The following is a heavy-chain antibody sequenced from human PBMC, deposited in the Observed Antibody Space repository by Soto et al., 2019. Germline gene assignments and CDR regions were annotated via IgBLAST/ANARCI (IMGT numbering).Heavy chain of an antibody. CDR3: ARVAVVPAAYNWFDP. CDR2: INAGNGNT. J-gene: IGHJ5*02. Sequence: GASVKVSCKASGYTFTSYAMHWVRQAPGQRLEWMGWINAGNGNTKYSQKFQGRVTITRDTSASTAYKELSSLRSEDTAVYYCARVAVVPAAYNWFDPWGQGTLVTVSS. V-gene: IGHV1-3*01. CDR1: GYTFTSYA. D-gene: IGHD2-2*01.